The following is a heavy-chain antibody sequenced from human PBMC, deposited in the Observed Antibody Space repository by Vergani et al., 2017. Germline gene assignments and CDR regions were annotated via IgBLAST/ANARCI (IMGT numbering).Heavy chain of an antibody. D-gene: IGHD2-2*01. CDR2: IYYSGST. Sequence: QLQLQESGPGLVKPSETLSLTCTVSGGSISSSSYYWGWIRQPPGEGLEWIGSIYYSGSTYYNPSLKSRVTISVDTSKNQFSLKLSSVTAADTAVYYCARHGTYCSSTSCYSDWFDPWGQGTLVTVSS. V-gene: IGHV4-39*01. CDR3: ARHGTYCSSTSCYSDWFDP. J-gene: IGHJ5*02. CDR1: GGSISSSSYY.